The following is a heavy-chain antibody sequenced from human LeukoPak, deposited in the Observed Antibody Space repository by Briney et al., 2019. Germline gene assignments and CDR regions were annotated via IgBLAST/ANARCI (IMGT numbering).Heavy chain of an antibody. CDR1: GFTFSSYW. D-gene: IGHD3-9*01. J-gene: IGHJ4*02. Sequence: GGSLRLSCAASGFTFSSYWMHWVRQAPGKGLVWDSRINSDESITSYADSVKGRFTISRDNAKNTLYLQMNSLRAEDTAVYYCARLDILTGYYYYFDYWGQGTLVTVSS. V-gene: IGHV3-74*01. CDR3: ARLDILTGYYYYFDY. CDR2: INSDESIT.